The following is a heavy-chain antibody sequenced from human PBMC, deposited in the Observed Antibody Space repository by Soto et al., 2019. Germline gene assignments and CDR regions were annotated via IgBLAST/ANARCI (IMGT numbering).Heavy chain of an antibody. CDR2: INPKSGDT. Sequence: QVQLVQSGAEVKKPGASVKVSCEAPGYTFTGFHLHWVRQAPGQGLEWMGWINPKSGDTNYAQKFLGRVTMTRDTSISTGYMELSGLNSDDTALYYCAKGLWTVGHCSGGSCYDGMDVWGQGTTVTVSS. V-gene: IGHV1-2*02. CDR3: AKGLWTVGHCSGGSCYDGMDV. D-gene: IGHD2-15*01. CDR1: GYTFTGFH. J-gene: IGHJ6*02.